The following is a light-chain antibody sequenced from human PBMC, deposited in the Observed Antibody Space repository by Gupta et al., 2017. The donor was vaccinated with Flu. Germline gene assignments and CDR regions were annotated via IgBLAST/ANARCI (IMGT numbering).Light chain of an antibody. CDR3: QNCNTAPFT. CDR2: DSL. V-gene: IGKV1-27*01. J-gene: IGKJ3*01. Sequence: DIQMTQSPSPLSASVGDRVTLTCRASQDISLYLAWYQQKPGGVPKLLIYDSLSLRSGIPSRFSGAGSGTEFSLTIGSLQPEDAATYYCQNCNTAPFTFGPGTKVEIK. CDR1: QDISLY.